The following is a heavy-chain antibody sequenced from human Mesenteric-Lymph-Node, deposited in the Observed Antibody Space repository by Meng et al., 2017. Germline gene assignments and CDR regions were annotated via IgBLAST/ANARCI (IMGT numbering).Heavy chain of an antibody. CDR3: ARPRCTAGSCYVDY. V-gene: IGHV5-51*01. J-gene: IGHJ4*02. CDR1: GYRFPSYF. Sequence: GGSLRLSCKGAGYRFPSYFIGWVRQMPGKGLEWMGIIYPGDSETRYSPSFQGQVTISADKSISTAYVQWSSLKASDTAMYYCARPRCTAGSCYVDYWGQGTLVTVSS. D-gene: IGHD2-15*01. CDR2: IYPGDSET.